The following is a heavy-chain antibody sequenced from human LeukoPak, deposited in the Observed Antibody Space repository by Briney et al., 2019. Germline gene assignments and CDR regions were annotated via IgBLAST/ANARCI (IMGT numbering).Heavy chain of an antibody. CDR1: GFPFSSYA. Sequence: PGGSLRLSCAASGFPFSSYAMYWVRQAPGEGLVWVSRVHGDGNNIGSADFVEGRFTIPRDNAKNTLYLEMSSLRREDTAVYYCARARVGDPTDYWGQGTLVTVSS. CDR2: VHGDGNNI. CDR3: ARARVGDPTDY. J-gene: IGHJ4*02. V-gene: IGHV3-74*01. D-gene: IGHD1-26*01.